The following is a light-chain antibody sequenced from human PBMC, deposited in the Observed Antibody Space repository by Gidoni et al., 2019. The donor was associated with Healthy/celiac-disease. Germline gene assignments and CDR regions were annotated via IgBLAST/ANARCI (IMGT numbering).Light chain of an antibody. CDR1: QSVLYSSNNKNY. CDR2: WAS. CDR3: QQYYSTPLT. J-gene: IGKJ3*01. Sequence: IVMTQSPDSLAVSLGERANINCKSSQSVLYSSNNKNYLAWYQQKPGQPPKLLIYWASTRESGVPDRFSGSGSGTDFTLTISSLQAEDLAVYYCQQYYSTPLTFGPGTKVDIK. V-gene: IGKV4-1*01.